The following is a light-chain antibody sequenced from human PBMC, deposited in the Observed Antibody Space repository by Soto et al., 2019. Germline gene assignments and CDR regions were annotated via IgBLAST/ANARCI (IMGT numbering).Light chain of an antibody. J-gene: IGLJ2*01. Sequence: QTVVTQPPSVSGAPGQRVTISCTGSSSNIGAGYDVHGYQQLPGTAPKLLIYGNSNRPSGVPDRFSGSKSGTSAALAITGLQAEEEADYYCQSYDGSLSAEVFGGGTQLTVL. CDR1: SSNIGAGYD. CDR2: GNS. V-gene: IGLV1-40*01. CDR3: QSYDGSLSAEV.